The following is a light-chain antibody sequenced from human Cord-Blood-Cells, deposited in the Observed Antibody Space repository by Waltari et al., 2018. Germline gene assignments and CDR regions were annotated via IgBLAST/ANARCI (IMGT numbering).Light chain of an antibody. CDR3: QQYNSYSPWT. CDR1: HSISSW. J-gene: IGKJ1*01. CDR2: KAS. V-gene: IGKV1-5*03. Sequence: DIQMTQSPSNLSASVGDRVTIPCRASHSISSWLAWYQQKPGKAPKLLIYKASSLESGVPSRFSGSGSGTEFTLTISSLQPDDFATYYCQQYNSYSPWTFGQGTKVEIK.